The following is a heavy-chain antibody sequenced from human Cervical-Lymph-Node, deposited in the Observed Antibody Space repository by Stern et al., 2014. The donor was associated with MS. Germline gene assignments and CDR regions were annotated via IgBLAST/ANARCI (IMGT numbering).Heavy chain of an antibody. V-gene: IGHV3-48*03. J-gene: IGHJ5*01. CDR3: AREDTSAWLDS. Sequence: VQLVESGGGLVQPGGSLRLSCKASGFTVSGYDMNWVRPTPGKGLEWISYISRSSDLKNYAGSVKGRLTISRDNAKNSVYLQINSLRDDDTGIYYCAREDTSAWLDSWGQGTLVIVSS. CDR1: GFTVSGYD. CDR2: ISRSSDLK.